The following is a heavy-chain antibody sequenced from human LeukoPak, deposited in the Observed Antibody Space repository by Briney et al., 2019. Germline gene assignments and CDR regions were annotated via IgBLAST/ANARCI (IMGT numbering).Heavy chain of an antibody. CDR2: IYSGGST. V-gene: IGHV3-66*01. CDR3: ARGGYGSGNYYPS. CDR1: GFTVSSNY. J-gene: IGHJ5*02. D-gene: IGHD3-10*01. Sequence: PGGSLRLSCAASGFTVSSNYMSWVRQAPGKGLEWVSVIYSGGSTYYADSVKGRFTISRDNSKNTLYLQMNILRAEDTAVYYCARGGYGSGNYYPSWGQGTLVTVSS.